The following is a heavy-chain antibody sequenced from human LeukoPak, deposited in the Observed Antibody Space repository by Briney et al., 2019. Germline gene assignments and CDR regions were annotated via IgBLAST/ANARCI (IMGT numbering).Heavy chain of an antibody. CDR3: ARGTGSAFDI. D-gene: IGHD2-15*01. CDR1: GGSFSGYY. V-gene: IGHV4-34*01. Sequence: SETLSLTCAVYGGSFSGYYWSWIRQPPGKGLEWIGEINHSGSTNYNPSLKSRVTISVDTSKNQFSLELSSVTAADTAVYYCARGTGSAFDIWGQGTMVTVSS. CDR2: INHSGST. J-gene: IGHJ3*02.